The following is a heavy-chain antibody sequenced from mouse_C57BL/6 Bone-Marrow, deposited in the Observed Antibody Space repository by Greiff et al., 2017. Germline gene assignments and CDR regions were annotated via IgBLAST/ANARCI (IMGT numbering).Heavy chain of an antibody. CDR3: ARGSYRFDY. D-gene: IGHD1-1*01. Sequence: VQLQQPGAELVMPGASVKLSCKASGYTFTSYWMHWVKQRPGQGLEWIGEIDPSDSYTNYNQKFKGKSTLAVDKSSSTAYMQLSSLTSEDSAVXYCARGSYRFDYWGQGTTLTVSS. V-gene: IGHV1-69*01. CDR1: GYTFTSYW. CDR2: IDPSDSYT. J-gene: IGHJ2*01.